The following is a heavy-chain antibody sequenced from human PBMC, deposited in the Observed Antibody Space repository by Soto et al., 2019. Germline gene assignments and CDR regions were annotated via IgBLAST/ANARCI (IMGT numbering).Heavy chain of an antibody. J-gene: IGHJ4*02. CDR1: GGSFSGYY. D-gene: IGHD3-10*01. Sequence: SETLSLTCAVYGGSFSGYYWSWIRQPPGKGLEWIGEINHSGSTNYNPSLKSRVTISVDTSKNQFSLKLSSVTAADTAVYYCARDVLLWFGESVDYWGQGTLVTVSS. CDR2: INHSGST. CDR3: ARDVLLWFGESVDY. V-gene: IGHV4-34*01.